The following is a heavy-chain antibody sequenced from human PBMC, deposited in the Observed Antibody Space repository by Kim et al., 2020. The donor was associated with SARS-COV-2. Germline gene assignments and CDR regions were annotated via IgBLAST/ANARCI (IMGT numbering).Heavy chain of an antibody. V-gene: IGHV1-46*01. J-gene: IGHJ4*02. Sequence: ASVKVSCKASGYTFTSYYMHWVRQAPGQGLEWMGIINPSGGSTSYAQKFQGRVTMTRDTSTSTVYMELSSLRSEDTAVYYCARVGWARESSGYPYYFDYWGQGTLVTVSS. CDR2: INPSGGST. D-gene: IGHD3-22*01. CDR1: GYTFTSYY. CDR3: ARVGWARESSGYPYYFDY.